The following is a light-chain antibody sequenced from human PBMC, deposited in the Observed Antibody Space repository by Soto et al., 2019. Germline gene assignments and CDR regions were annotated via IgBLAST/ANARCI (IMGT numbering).Light chain of an antibody. J-gene: IGLJ2*01. V-gene: IGLV1-51*01. Sequence: QSVLTQPPSVSAAPGQKVTISCSGGSSNIGDNYVSWYQHLPGTAPKLLIYDNNERPSGIPDRFSGSKSGTSATLGITGLQTGDEADYYCGTWDSSLSAGVFGGGTQLTVL. CDR1: SSNIGDNY. CDR2: DNN. CDR3: GTWDSSLSAGV.